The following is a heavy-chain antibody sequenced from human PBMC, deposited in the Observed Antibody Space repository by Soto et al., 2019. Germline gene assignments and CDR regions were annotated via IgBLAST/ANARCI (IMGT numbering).Heavy chain of an antibody. J-gene: IGHJ6*03. CDR2: MSPHSGNT. CDR3: AREVLSVDIVVVPAARGSFNYYYYMDV. V-gene: IGHV1-18*01. Sequence: ASVKVSCKASGYTFTSYGINWVRQAPGQGLEWMGWMSPHSGNTNYAQKLQGRVTMTTDTSTSTAYMELSSLRSEDTAVYYCAREVLSVDIVVVPAARGSFNYYYYMDVWGKGTTVSVSS. D-gene: IGHD2-2*01. CDR1: GYTFTSYG.